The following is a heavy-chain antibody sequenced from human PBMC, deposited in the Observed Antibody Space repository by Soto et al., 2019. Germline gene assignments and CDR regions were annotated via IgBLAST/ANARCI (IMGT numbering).Heavy chain of an antibody. CDR2: IYYSGST. CDR3: AREEDYYDSSGYYYGMDV. V-gene: IGHV4-31*03. CDR1: GGSISSVGYY. J-gene: IGHJ6*02. Sequence: SETLSLTCTVSGGSISSVGYYWSWIRQHPGKGLEWIGYIYYSGSTYYNPSLKSRVTISVDTSKNQFSLKLSSVTAADTAVYYCAREEDYYDSSGYYYGMDVWGQGTTVTVSS. D-gene: IGHD3-22*01.